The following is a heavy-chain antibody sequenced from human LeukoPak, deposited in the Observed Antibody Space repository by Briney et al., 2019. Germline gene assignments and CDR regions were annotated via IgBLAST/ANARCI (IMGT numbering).Heavy chain of an antibody. V-gene: IGHV4-34*01. CDR3: ARAKGYCSGGSCYSLYGAFDI. Sequence: ETLSLTCAVYGGSFSGYYWSWIRQPPGKGLEGMGEINHSGSTNYNPSLTSRVTISVDTSKNQFSLKLSSVTAADTAVYYCARAKGYCSGGSCYSLYGAFDIWGQGTMVTVSS. J-gene: IGHJ3*02. CDR1: GGSFSGYY. D-gene: IGHD2-15*01. CDR2: INHSGST.